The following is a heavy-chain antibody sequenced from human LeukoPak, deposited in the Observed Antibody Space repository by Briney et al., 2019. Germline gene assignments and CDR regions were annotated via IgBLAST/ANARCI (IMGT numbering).Heavy chain of an antibody. CDR3: ARDEAVAGLTHDFDY. Sequence: ASVTVSCKASGYTFTGYYMHWVRQAPGQGLEWMGWINPNSGGTNYAQKFQGRVTMTRDTSISTAYMELSRLRSDDTAVYYCARDEAVAGLTHDFDYWGQGTLVTVSS. CDR1: GYTFTGYY. D-gene: IGHD6-19*01. V-gene: IGHV1-2*02. CDR2: INPNSGGT. J-gene: IGHJ4*02.